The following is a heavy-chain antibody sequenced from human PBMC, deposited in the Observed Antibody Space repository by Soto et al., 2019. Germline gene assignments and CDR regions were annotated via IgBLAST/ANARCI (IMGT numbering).Heavy chain of an antibody. V-gene: IGHV3-20*04. J-gene: IGHJ4*02. CDR2: INWNGRTR. Sequence: GGSLRLSCAASGFTFSTYSMNWVRQAPGKGLEWVAGINWNGRTRNYADSVKGRFTISRDTAKNYLYLQMNSLRAEDTALYFCARASPRGRYFDWLIFPLGHWGQGTLVTVSS. D-gene: IGHD3-9*01. CDR1: GFTFSTYS. CDR3: ARASPRGRYFDWLIFPLGH.